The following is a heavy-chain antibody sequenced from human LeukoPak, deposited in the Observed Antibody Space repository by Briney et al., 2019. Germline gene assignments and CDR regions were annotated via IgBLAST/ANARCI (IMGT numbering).Heavy chain of an antibody. V-gene: IGHV3-66*01. D-gene: IGHD4-23*01. CDR1: GFTLSSSY. J-gene: IGHJ3*02. CDR2: IYSGGST. CDR3: ARDYGGNGALDI. Sequence: PGGSLRLSCAASGFTLSSSYMSWVRQAPGKGLEWVSVIYSGGSTFYADSVKGRFTISRDNSENTLYLQMNSLRAEDTAVYYCARDYGGNGALDIWGQGTMVTVSS.